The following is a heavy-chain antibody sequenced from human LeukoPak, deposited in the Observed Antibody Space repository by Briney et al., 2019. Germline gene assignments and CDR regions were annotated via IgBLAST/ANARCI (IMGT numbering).Heavy chain of an antibody. CDR1: GFTLSSYS. D-gene: IGHD3-22*01. J-gene: IGHJ4*02. V-gene: IGHV3-21*01. CDR3: ATNYYDSSGSFDY. Sequence: GGSLRLSCAASGFTLSSYSMNWVRQAPGKGLEWVSSISSSSSYIYYADSVKGRFTISRDNAKNSLYLQMNSLRAEDTAVYYCATNYYDSSGSFDYWGQGTLVTVSS. CDR2: ISSSSSYI.